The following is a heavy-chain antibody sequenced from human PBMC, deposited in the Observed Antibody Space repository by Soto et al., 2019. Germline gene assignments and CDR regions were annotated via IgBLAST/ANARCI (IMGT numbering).Heavy chain of an antibody. V-gene: IGHV4-59*08. CDR1: GGSISSYY. D-gene: IGHD5-12*01. CDR2: IYYSGST. J-gene: IGHJ5*02. CDR3: ARLGVYSGYVGFDP. Sequence: SETLSLTCTVSGGSISSYYWSWIRQPPGKGLEWIGYIYYSGSTNYNPSLKSRVTISVDTSKNQFSLKLSSVTAADTAVYYCARLGVYSGYVGFDPWGQGTLVTVSS.